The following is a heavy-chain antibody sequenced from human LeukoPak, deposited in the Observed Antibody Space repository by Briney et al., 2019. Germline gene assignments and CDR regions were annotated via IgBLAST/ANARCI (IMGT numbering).Heavy chain of an antibody. J-gene: IGHJ4*02. CDR2: ISYDGSNK. CDR3: ARDITVTQFDY. D-gene: IGHD4-17*01. V-gene: IGHV3-30-3*01. Sequence: GGSLRLSCAASGFTFSSYAMHWVRQAPGKGLEWVAVISYDGSNKYYADSVKGRFTISRDNSKNTLYLQMNSLRAEDTAVYYCARDITVTQFDYWAREPWSPPPQ. CDR1: GFTFSSYA.